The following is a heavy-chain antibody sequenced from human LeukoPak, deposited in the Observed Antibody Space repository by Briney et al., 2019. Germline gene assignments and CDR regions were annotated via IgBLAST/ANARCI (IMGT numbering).Heavy chain of an antibody. J-gene: IGHJ4*02. D-gene: IGHD2-8*01. V-gene: IGHV4-39*01. Sequence: PAETLTLTCTVSGGSISSSSNYWGWIRQPPGKGLEWIGSIYYSGSTYYNPSLKSRLTISVDTSKNQFSLKLSSVTAADTAVYYCARQLAGYCTNGACPHFDYWAESPVHPVSS. CDR2: IYYSGST. CDR1: GGSISSSSNY. CDR3: ARQLAGYCTNGACPHFDY.